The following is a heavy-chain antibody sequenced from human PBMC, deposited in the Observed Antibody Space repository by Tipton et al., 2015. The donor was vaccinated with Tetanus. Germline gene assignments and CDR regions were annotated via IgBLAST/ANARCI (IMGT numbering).Heavy chain of an antibody. D-gene: IGHD6-19*01. CDR2: ISSSSSTI. J-gene: IGHJ3*02. Sequence: SLRFSCAASGFTFSSYSMNWVRQAPGKGLEWVSYISSSSSTIYYADSVKGRFTISRDNAKNSLYLQMNSLRDEDTAVYYCASKAVAGMDAFDIWGQGTMVTVSS. CDR1: GFTFSSYS. CDR3: ASKAVAGMDAFDI. V-gene: IGHV3-48*02.